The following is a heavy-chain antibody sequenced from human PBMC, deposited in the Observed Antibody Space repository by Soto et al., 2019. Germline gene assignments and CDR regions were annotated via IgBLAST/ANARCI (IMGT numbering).Heavy chain of an antibody. CDR3: APQLDYYDSSGYRSPFDP. J-gene: IGHJ5*02. V-gene: IGHV2-5*01. Sequence: SGPTLVNPTQTLTLTCTFSGFSLSTSGVGVGWIRQPPGKALGWLALIYWNDDKRYSPSLKSRLTITKDTSKNQVVLTMTNMDPVDTATYYCAPQLDYYDSSGYRSPFDPWGPGTLVTVSS. CDR2: IYWNDDK. CDR1: GFSLSTSGVG. D-gene: IGHD3-22*01.